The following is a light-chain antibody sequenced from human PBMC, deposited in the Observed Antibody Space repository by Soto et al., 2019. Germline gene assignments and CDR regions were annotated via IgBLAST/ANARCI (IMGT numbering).Light chain of an antibody. CDR3: QQYGSSGT. CDR2: AAS. V-gene: IGKV3-20*01. Sequence: DTDFTESPRPLSLSPGERATLFSRASQTVSNNYLAWYQQQPGQAPRLLIYAASNRATGIPDRFSGSGSGKDFTLTISILEDEDVAVYYCQQYGSSGTFGQGTKVDI. J-gene: IGKJ1*01. CDR1: QTVSNNY.